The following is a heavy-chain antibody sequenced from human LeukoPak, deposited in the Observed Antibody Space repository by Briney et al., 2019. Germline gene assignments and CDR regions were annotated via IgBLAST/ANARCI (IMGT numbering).Heavy chain of an antibody. CDR3: ARLTQEYYDILTGYPGPAYFDY. CDR1: GYSFTSYW. CDR2: IYPGDSDT. Sequence: GESLKISCKGSGYSFTSYWITWVRQMPGKGLEWMGIIYPGDSDTRYSPSFQGQVTISADKSISTAYLQWSSLKASDTAMYYCARLTQEYYDILTGYPGPAYFDYWGQGTLVTVSS. V-gene: IGHV5-51*01. D-gene: IGHD3-9*01. J-gene: IGHJ4*02.